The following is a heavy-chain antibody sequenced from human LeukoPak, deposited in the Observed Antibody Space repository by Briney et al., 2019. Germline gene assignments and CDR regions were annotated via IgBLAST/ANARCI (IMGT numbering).Heavy chain of an antibody. CDR3: AKERTHLAATRYFDY. J-gene: IGHJ4*02. V-gene: IGHV3-30*18. CDR1: GFTFSSYG. D-gene: IGHD2-15*01. Sequence: GGSLRLSCAASGFTFSSYGMHWVRQAPGKGLEWVAVISYDGSNKYYADSVKGRFTISRDNSKNTLYLQMNSLRAEDTAVYYCAKERTHLAATRYFDYWGQETLVTVSS. CDR2: ISYDGSNK.